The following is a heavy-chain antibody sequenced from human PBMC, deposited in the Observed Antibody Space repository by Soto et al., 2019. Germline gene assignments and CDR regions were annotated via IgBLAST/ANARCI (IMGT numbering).Heavy chain of an antibody. J-gene: IGHJ4*02. D-gene: IGHD3-10*01. CDR3: ARDLMVRGVPDY. V-gene: IGHV4-59*01. CDR1: GGSISSYY. CDR2: IYYSGST. Sequence: QVQLQESGPGLVKPSETLSLTCTVSGGSISSYYWSWIRQPPGKGLEWIGYIYYSGSTNYNPSLKSRVTISVDTYKNQFSLKLSSVTAADTAVYYCARDLMVRGVPDYWGQGTLVTVSS.